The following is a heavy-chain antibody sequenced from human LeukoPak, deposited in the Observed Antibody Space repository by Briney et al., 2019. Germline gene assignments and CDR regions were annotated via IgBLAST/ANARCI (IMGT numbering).Heavy chain of an antibody. J-gene: IGHJ4*02. CDR3: AGTPLGIAVAGTGFDY. CDR2: IYYSGST. Sequence: RTSETLSLTCTVSGGSISSYYWSWIRQPPGKGLEWIGYIYYSGSTNYNPSLKSLVTISVDTSKNQFSLKLSSVTAADTAVYYCAGTPLGIAVAGTGFDYWGQGTLVTVSS. V-gene: IGHV4-59*01. CDR1: GGSISSYY. D-gene: IGHD6-19*01.